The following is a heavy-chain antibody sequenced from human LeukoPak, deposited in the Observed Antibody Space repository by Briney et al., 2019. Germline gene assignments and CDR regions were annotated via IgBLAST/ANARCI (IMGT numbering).Heavy chain of an antibody. D-gene: IGHD3-22*01. V-gene: IGHV4-34*01. J-gene: IGHJ4*02. Sequence: PSETLSLTCAVYGGSFSGYYWSWIRQPPGKGLEWIGEINHSGSTNYNPSLKSRVTISVDTSKNQFSLKLSSVTAADTAVYYCARGSTFLYYYDSSGYYGLPPNLDYWGQGTLVTVSS. CDR1: GGSFSGYY. CDR3: ARGSTFLYYYDSSGYYGLPPNLDY. CDR2: INHSGST.